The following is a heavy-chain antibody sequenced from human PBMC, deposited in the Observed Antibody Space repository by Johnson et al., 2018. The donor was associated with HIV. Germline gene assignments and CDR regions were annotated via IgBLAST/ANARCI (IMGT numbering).Heavy chain of an antibody. Sequence: VQLVESGGGFVQPGRSLRLSCAASGFTFDDYAMHWVRQVPGKGLEWVSGISWNSGSIGYADSVKGRFTISRDNAKNSLYLQMNSLRAEDTALYYCARGGLGFQNIHDPLDIWGQGTMVTVSS. D-gene: IGHD1/OR15-1a*01. J-gene: IGHJ3*02. CDR3: ARGGLGFQNIHDPLDI. V-gene: IGHV3-9*01. CDR1: GFTFDDYA. CDR2: ISWNSGSI.